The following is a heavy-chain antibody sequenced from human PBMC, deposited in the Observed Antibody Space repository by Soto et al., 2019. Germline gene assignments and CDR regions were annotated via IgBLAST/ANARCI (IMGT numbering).Heavy chain of an antibody. CDR1: GYTFTNYS. Sequence: QVQLVQSGAEVKKPGASVKVSCKTPGYTFTNYSMYWVRQAPGQGLEWMGIINPSGDTTAYAQKFQGRVSMTRDTSTSTVYVELNSLRSEDTALYYCARGMAVTTTSVGHYYDVDVWGKGTTVTVSS. CDR3: ARGMAVTTTSVGHYYDVDV. CDR2: INPSGDTT. V-gene: IGHV1-46*01. J-gene: IGHJ6*03. D-gene: IGHD4-17*01.